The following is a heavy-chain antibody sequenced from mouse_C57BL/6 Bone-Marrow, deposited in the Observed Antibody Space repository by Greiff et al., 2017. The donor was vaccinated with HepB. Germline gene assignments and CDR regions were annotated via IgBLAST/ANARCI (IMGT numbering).Heavy chain of an antibody. Sequence: VKLQQSGAELVRPGASVTLSCKASGYTFTDYEMHWVKQTPVHGLEWIGAIDPETGGTAYNQKFKGKAILTADKSSSTAYMELRSLTSEDSAVYYCTRRGYYGSSRFDYWGQGTTLTVSS. CDR2: IDPETGGT. J-gene: IGHJ2*01. CDR1: GYTFTDYE. V-gene: IGHV1-15*01. D-gene: IGHD1-1*01. CDR3: TRRGYYGSSRFDY.